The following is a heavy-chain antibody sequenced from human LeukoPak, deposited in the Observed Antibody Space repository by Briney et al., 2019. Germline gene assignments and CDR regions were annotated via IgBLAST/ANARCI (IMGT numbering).Heavy chain of an antibody. CDR3: AKSGYNRFDY. J-gene: IGHJ4*02. V-gene: IGHV4-39*07. CDR2: IYYSGST. CDR1: GGSISSSSYY. Sequence: SETLSLTCTVSGGSISSSSYYWGWIRQPPGKGLEWIGSIYYSGSTYYNPSLKSRVTISVDTSKNQFSLKLSSVTAADTAVYYCAKSGYNRFDYWGQGILVTVSS. D-gene: IGHD5-24*01.